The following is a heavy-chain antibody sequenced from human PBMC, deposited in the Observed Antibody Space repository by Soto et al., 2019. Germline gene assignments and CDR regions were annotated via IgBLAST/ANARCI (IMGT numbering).Heavy chain of an antibody. Sequence: PLETLSLTCTVSGGSISSYYWSWIRQPPGKGLEWIGYIYYSGSTNYNPSLKSRVTISVGMSKNQFSLKLSSVTAADTAVYYCARIPSGGYYEYWGQGILVTV. J-gene: IGHJ4*02. CDR1: GGSISSYY. D-gene: IGHD1-26*01. CDR3: ARIPSGGYYEY. CDR2: IYYSGST. V-gene: IGHV4-59*08.